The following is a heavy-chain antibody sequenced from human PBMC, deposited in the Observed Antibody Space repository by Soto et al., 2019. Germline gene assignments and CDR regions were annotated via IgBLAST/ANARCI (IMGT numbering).Heavy chain of an antibody. CDR3: ASAAGTGY. CDR2: ISWNSGSI. D-gene: IGHD6-13*01. V-gene: IGHV3-9*01. Sequence: EVQLVESGGGLVQPGRSLRLSCAASGFIFDDYAMHWVRQPPGKGLEWVPGISWNSGSIGYADSVKGRFTISRDNAKNSLYLQMNSLRPEDTALYYCASAAGTGYWGQGTLVTVSS. CDR1: GFIFDDYA. J-gene: IGHJ4*02.